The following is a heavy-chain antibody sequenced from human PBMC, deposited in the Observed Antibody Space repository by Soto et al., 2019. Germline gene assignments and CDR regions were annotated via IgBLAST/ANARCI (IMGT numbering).Heavy chain of an antibody. V-gene: IGHV4-59*01. D-gene: IGHD6-13*01. CDR1: GDDISRSY. CDR3: VGNYAGNSQFFDL. Sequence: QVELQESGPGLVKPLETLSLTCSVSGDDISRSYLSWIRQSPGKGLEWIGYFFHTGTALYNPALKSRVTMSVDRSKNQFSLKLDSGSAADTPVYFCVGNYAGNSQFFDLWGPGTLVTVSA. CDR2: FFHTGTA. J-gene: IGHJ2*01.